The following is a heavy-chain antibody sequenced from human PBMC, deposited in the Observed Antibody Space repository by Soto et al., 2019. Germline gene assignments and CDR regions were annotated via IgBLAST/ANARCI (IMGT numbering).Heavy chain of an antibody. J-gene: IGHJ4*02. Sequence: LRLSCAASGFTFSSYAMSWVRQAPGKGLEWVSSINRNDGSTYYADSVKGRFTISRDNSKNTLSLQMNSLRAEDTAVYYCAKNYYFDYWGQGTLVTVSS. CDR1: GFTFSSYA. CDR2: INRNDGST. CDR3: AKNYYFDY. V-gene: IGHV3-23*01.